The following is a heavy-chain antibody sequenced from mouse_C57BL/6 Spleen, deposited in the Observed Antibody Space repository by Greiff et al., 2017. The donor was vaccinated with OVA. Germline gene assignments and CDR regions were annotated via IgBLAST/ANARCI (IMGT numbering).Heavy chain of an antibody. CDR2: IWTGGGT. CDR3: ARLYYGSSRYYAMDY. CDR1: GFSLTSYA. D-gene: IGHD1-1*01. Sequence: VKLVESGPGLVAPSQSLSITCTVSGFSLTSYAISWVRQPPGKGLEWLGVIWTGGGTNYNSALKSRLSISKDNSKSQVFLKMNSLQTDDTARYYCARLYYGSSRYYAMDYWGQGTSVTVSS. J-gene: IGHJ4*01. V-gene: IGHV2-9-1*01.